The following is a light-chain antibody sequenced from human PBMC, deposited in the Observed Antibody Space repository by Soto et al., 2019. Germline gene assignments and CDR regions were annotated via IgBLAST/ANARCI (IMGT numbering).Light chain of an antibody. J-gene: IGKJ1*01. CDR3: EQYGSSPRT. Sequence: EIVMTQSPATLSVSPGGRATLSCRASQSISGTLAWYQQKPGQAPRLLIHGASTRAPGFPDRFSGSGSGTDFTLTISRLEPEDSAVYYCEQYGSSPRTFGQGTKVDIK. CDR2: GAS. CDR1: QSISGT. V-gene: IGKV3-20*01.